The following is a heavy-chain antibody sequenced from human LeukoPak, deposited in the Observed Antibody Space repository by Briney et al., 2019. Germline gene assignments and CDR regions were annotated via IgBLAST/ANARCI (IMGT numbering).Heavy chain of an antibody. D-gene: IGHD2-2*01. J-gene: IGHJ3*02. V-gene: IGHV1-69*13. CDR2: IIPIFGTA. CDR3: ARAQRVVVPAASHDAFDI. CDR1: GGTFSSYA. Sequence: SVKVSCKASGGTFSSYAISWVRQSPGQGLEWMGGIIPIFGTANYAQKFQGRVTITADESTSTAYMELSSLRSEDTAVYYCARAQRVVVPAASHDAFDIWGQGTMVTVSS.